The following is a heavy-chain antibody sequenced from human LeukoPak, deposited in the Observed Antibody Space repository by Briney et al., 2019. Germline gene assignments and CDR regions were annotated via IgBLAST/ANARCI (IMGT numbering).Heavy chain of an antibody. CDR3: ARADMATISFDY. Sequence: GGSLRLSCAAFGFTVSSKYMSWVRQAPGKGLEWVSVFYSGGSTYYADSVKGRFTISRDNAKNSLYLQMNSLRAEDTAVYYCARADMATISFDYWGQGTLVTVSS. CDR1: GFTVSSKY. CDR2: FYSGGST. J-gene: IGHJ4*02. V-gene: IGHV3-66*01. D-gene: IGHD5-24*01.